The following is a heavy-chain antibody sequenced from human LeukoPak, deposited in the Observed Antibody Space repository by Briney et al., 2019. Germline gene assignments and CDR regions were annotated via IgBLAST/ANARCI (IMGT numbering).Heavy chain of an antibody. CDR3: ARVPDWTYVPDY. D-gene: IGHD3-16*01. V-gene: IGHV4-61*02. CDR2: IKSSNT. J-gene: IGHJ4*02. Sequence: TSETLSLTCTVSGGSISSDRFYWTWVRQPAGKGLEWIGRIKSSNTNYNPSLKRRVSISLDTSTNQFSLKLSSLTAADTAVYYCARVPDWTYVPDYWGQGTLVTVSS. CDR1: GGSISSDRFY.